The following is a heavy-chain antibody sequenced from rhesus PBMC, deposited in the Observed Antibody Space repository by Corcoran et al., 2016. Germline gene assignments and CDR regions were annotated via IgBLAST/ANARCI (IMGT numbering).Heavy chain of an antibody. CDR2: VDPEDGEA. V-gene: IGHV1-111*02. Sequence: EVQLVQSGAEVKKPGASAKISCKASGYTFTDHYLHWVRQAPGKGLEWMGRVDPEDGEADYAQKFQDRVTITADMSTDTAYMELSSLRSEDTAVYYCARDREYSTLDYWGQGVLVTVSS. CDR1: GYTFTDHY. D-gene: IGHD6-13*01. J-gene: IGHJ4*01. CDR3: ARDREYSTLDY.